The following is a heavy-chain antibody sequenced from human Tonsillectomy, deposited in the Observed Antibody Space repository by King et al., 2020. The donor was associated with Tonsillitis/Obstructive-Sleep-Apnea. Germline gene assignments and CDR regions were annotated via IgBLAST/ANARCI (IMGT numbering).Heavy chain of an antibody. CDR3: ETNQVVTPGDYCMDV. J-gene: IGHJ6*02. V-gene: IGHV3-48*03. CDR2: ISNSGTNI. D-gene: IGHD4-23*01. CDR1: GFTFSSYE. Sequence: VQLVESGGGLVQPGGSLRLSCTASGFTFSSYEMNWGRQARGKGLEWVSYISNSGTNIYYADSVRGRFTIYRDNAQNSLYLQMNSLRAEDTAVYYCETNQVVTPGDYCMDVWGQATTVTLPS.